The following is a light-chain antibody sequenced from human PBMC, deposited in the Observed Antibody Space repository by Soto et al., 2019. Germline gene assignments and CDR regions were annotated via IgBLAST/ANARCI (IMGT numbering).Light chain of an antibody. CDR1: QRVSSN. CDR2: GAS. CDR3: HQYNTWPPYT. Sequence: EIVMTQSPATLSVSPGERATLSCRASQRVSSNFAWYQQKPGQAPRLLIYGASTRATGIPARFSGSGSETEFTLTIIGLQSEDFAFYYCHQYNTWPPYTFGQGTKLEIK. V-gene: IGKV3-15*01. J-gene: IGKJ2*01.